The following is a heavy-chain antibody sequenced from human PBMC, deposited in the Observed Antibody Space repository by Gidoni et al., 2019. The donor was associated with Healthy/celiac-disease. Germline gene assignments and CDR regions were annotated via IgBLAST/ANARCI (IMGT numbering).Heavy chain of an antibody. CDR3: ARDIVLQKGVYYYYGMDV. D-gene: IGHD2-8*01. CDR2: MNPNSGNT. J-gene: IGHJ6*02. Sequence: QVQLVQSGAEVKTPGASVKVSCKASGYTFTSYDNNWVRQATGQGLEWMGWMNPNSGNTDYAQKFQGRVTMTRNTSISTAYMELSSLRSEDTAVYYCARDIVLQKGVYYYYGMDVWGQGTTVTVSS. V-gene: IGHV1-8*01. CDR1: GYTFTSYD.